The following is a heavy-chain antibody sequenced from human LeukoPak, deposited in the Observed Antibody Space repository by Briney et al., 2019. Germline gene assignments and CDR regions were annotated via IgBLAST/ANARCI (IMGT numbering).Heavy chain of an antibody. CDR2: INHFVST. J-gene: IGHJ5*02. CDR1: CGSFIGYY. V-gene: IGHV4-34*01. CDR3: AYARRFDP. Sequence: SETLSLTCAVYCGSFIGYYWSWLRQPPGKGLEWIGEINHFVSTNYNPSLKSRVTISINTSKNQFSLKLSSVTGADTAVYYCAYARRFDPWGQGTLVTVSS.